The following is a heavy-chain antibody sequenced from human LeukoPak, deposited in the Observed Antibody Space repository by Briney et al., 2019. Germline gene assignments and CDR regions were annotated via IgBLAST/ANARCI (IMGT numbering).Heavy chain of an antibody. CDR3: ARTTYYYYGMDV. CDR1: GYTFTGYY. V-gene: IGHV1-2*02. Sequence: ASVKVSCKASGYTFTGYYMHWVRQAPGQGLEWMGWINPNSGGTNYAQKFQGRVTMTRDTSISIAYMELSRLRSDDTAVYHCARTTYYYYGMDVWGQGTTVTVSS. CDR2: INPNSGGT. J-gene: IGHJ6*02. D-gene: IGHD1-1*01.